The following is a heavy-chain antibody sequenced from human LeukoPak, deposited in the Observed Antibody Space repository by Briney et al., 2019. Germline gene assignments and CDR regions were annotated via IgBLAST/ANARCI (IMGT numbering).Heavy chain of an antibody. CDR1: GYTLTGYY. Sequence: ASVKVSCKSSGYTLTGYYMHWVRQAPEQGLECMGGINPNGGGTNYAQKLQGGVTMTRDTSISTAYMELSRLRSDDTAVYYCARDLPPFYSSGWEDYFDYWGQGTLVTVSS. CDR2: INPNGGGT. V-gene: IGHV1-2*02. CDR3: ARDLPPFYSSGWEDYFDY. J-gene: IGHJ4*02. D-gene: IGHD6-19*01.